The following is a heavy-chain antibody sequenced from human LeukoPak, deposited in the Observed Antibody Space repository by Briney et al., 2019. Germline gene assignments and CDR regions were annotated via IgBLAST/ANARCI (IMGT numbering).Heavy chain of an antibody. CDR1: GFTFSGYS. V-gene: IGHV3-48*02. CDR3: AGETSYAFDI. Sequence: GGSLRLSCAASGFTFSGYSMNWVRQAPGKGLEWVSYISSTSYTIHYVDSVKGRFTISRDNAKNSLYLQMNSLRDEDTAVYYGAGETSYAFDIWGQGTMVTVSS. CDR2: ISSTSYTI. J-gene: IGHJ3*02.